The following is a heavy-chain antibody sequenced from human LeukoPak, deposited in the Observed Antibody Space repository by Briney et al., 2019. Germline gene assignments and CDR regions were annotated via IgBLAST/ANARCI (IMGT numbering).Heavy chain of an antibody. Sequence: ASVKVSCKTSGYTFSDYGLTWVRQAPGQGLEWLGWVTGFNGKTNYARRVEDRLILTTDTPTSTGTLDLRGLRADDTAVYYCARVGNSGEFDFWGQGTLVTVSS. CDR2: VTGFNGKT. J-gene: IGHJ4*02. CDR1: GYTFSDYG. CDR3: ARVGNSGEFDF. D-gene: IGHD3-10*01. V-gene: IGHV1-18*01.